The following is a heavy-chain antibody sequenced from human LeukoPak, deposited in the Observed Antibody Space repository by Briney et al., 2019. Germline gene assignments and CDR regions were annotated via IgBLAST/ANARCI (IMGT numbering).Heavy chain of an antibody. J-gene: IGHJ5*02. V-gene: IGHV3-74*03. D-gene: IGHD1-26*01. CDR2: INDDETVT. Sequence: GGSLRLSCGASGFSFSSFWMHWVRQAAGKGLEWVSRINDDETVTTYADSVKGRFTISRDNAKNTLYLQMISLRAEDTAVYYCATAGSGSYYDLWGQGTLVTVSS. CDR3: ATAGSGSYYDL. CDR1: GFSFSSFW.